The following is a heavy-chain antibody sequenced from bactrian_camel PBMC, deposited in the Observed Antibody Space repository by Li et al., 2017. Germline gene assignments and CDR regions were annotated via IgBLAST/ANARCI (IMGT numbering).Heavy chain of an antibody. CDR3: AASLADLIPMAMFPLCSVPGLGAEY. CDR1: GVRGKC. V-gene: IGHV3S63*01. Sequence: HVQLVESGGGSVQVGGSLRLSCVASGVRGKCTGWFRQAPEKEREGVAAKSPGGETMVYADSVKGRFAISRDDVKNTVYLQMNDLKPEDTAVYYCAASLADLIPMAMFPLCSVPGLGAEYWGQGTQVTVS. D-gene: IGHD3*01. CDR2: KSPGGETM. J-gene: IGHJ4*01.